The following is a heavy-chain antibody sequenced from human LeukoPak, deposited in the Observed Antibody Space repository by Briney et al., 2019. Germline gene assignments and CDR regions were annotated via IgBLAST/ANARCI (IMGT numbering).Heavy chain of an antibody. D-gene: IGHD5-18*01. J-gene: IGHJ4*02. CDR1: GYTFTNYW. Sequence: GESLKISCTGSGYTFTNYWIGWVRQMPGKGLEWMGIVYPGDSDTKYSPSFQGQVIISADKSVSTAYLQWRSLKASDTAMYYCARRPARGYSYYFDFWGQGTLVTVSS. V-gene: IGHV5-51*01. CDR2: VYPGDSDT. CDR3: ARRPARGYSYYFDF.